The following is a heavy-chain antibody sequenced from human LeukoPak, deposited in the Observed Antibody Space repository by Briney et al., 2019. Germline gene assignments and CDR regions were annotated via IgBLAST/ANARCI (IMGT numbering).Heavy chain of an antibody. CDR3: AKDTYGVGRVFDY. V-gene: IGHV3-30*02. J-gene: IGHJ4*02. CDR2: IQYDRTNE. Sequence: GGSLRLSCAASGFTVSSNYMHWVRQAPGKGLEWVAYIQYDRTNEQYAHSVKGRFRISRDNSNNILYLQMNSLRTEDTAVYYCAKDTYGVGRVFDYWGQGTLVTVSS. CDR1: GFTVSSNY. D-gene: IGHD4-17*01.